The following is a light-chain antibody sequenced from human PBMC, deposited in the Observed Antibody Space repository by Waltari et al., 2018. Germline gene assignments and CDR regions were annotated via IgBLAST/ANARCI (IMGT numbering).Light chain of an antibody. V-gene: IGKV1-5*03. Sequence: DIQMTQSPSTLSASVGDRFTITCRASQSISNWLAGYQQKPGKAPKRLLYKASTLESGVPSRFSGSGSEIEFTITISSLQPDDFAAYYGEQYNSYSLLTSGGGTKVEIK. CDR3: EQYNSYSLLT. J-gene: IGKJ4*01. CDR2: KAS. CDR1: QSISNW.